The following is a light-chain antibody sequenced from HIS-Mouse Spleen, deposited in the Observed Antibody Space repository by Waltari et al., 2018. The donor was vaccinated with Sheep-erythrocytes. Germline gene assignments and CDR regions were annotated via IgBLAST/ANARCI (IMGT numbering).Light chain of an antibody. CDR1: SSYVGGYNY. CDR2: DVS. J-gene: IGLJ1*01. CDR3: CSYAGSYNHV. V-gene: IGLV2-11*01. Sequence: QSALTQPRSVSGSPGQSVTISCTGTSSYVGGYNYSSWYQQHPGKAPKLMIYDVSKRPSGVPDRFSGSKSGNMASMTISGLQAEDEADYYCCSYAGSYNHVFATGTKVTVL.